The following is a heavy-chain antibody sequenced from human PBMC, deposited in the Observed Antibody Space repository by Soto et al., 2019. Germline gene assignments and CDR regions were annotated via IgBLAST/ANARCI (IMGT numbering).Heavy chain of an antibody. Sequence: EVQLVESGGGLVKPGGSLRLSCAASGFTFSSYSMNWVRQAPGKGLEWVSSISSSSSYIYYADSVKGRFTISRDNAKNSLYLQMNSLRAEDTAVYYCARYPTYGDYGSGYFDYWGQGTLVTVS. CDR3: ARYPTYGDYGSGYFDY. V-gene: IGHV3-21*01. CDR1: GFTFSSYS. D-gene: IGHD4-17*01. CDR2: ISSSSSYI. J-gene: IGHJ4*02.